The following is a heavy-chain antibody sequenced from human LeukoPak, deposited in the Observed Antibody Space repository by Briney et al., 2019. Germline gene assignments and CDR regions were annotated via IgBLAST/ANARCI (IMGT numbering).Heavy chain of an antibody. CDR1: GYSISSGYY. Sequence: PSETLSLTCTVSGYSISSGYYWGWIRQPPGKGLEWIGSIYHSGSTYYNPSLKSRVTISVDTSKNQFSLKLSSVTAADTAVYYCARPPYYDSSEWLWFDPWGQGTLVTVSS. V-gene: IGHV4-38-2*02. D-gene: IGHD3-22*01. CDR3: ARPPYYDSSEWLWFDP. J-gene: IGHJ5*02. CDR2: IYHSGST.